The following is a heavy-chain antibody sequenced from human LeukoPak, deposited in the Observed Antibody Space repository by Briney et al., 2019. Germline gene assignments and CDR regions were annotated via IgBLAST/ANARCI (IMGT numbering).Heavy chain of an antibody. CDR3: ARGVLLQGRGAFDI. CDR1: GYSFTDYY. D-gene: IGHD2-15*01. CDR2: VIPSSGGT. Sequence: ASVKVSCKASGYSFTDYYINWVRQAPGQGLEWMGWVIPSSGGTNYAQNFQDRVTMTRDTSISTAYMELSSLTYDDTAVYYCARGVLLQGRGAFDIWGQGAMVTVSS. J-gene: IGHJ3*02. V-gene: IGHV1-2*02.